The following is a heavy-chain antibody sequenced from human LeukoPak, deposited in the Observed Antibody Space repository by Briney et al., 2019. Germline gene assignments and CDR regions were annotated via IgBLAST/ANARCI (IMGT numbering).Heavy chain of an antibody. V-gene: IGHV4-34*01. CDR2: INHSGST. J-gene: IGHJ5*02. CDR1: GGSFSGYY. Sequence: PSETLSLTCAVYGGSFSGYYWSWIRQPPGKGLEWIGEINHSGSTNYNPSLKSRVTISVDTSKNQFSLKLSSVTAADTAVYYCARGARSGSGLRRFDPWGQGTLVTVSS. CDR3: ARGARSGSGLRRFDP. D-gene: IGHD1-26*01.